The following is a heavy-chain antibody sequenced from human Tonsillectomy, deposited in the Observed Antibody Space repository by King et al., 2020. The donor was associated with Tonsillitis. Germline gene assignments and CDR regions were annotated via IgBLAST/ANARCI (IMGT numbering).Heavy chain of an antibody. V-gene: IGHV3-33*05. CDR3: ARAYYYDTSRTPDY. J-gene: IGHJ4*02. CDR2: ISYDGSNK. D-gene: IGHD3-22*01. Sequence: VQLVESGGGVVQPGRSLRLSCAASGFTFSTYGIHWVRQAPGKGLEWVALISYDGSNKYYADHVRGRFTISRDTSKNTVYLQMNSLRAEDTALYYCARAYYYDTSRTPDYWGQGTLITVSS. CDR1: GFTFSTYG.